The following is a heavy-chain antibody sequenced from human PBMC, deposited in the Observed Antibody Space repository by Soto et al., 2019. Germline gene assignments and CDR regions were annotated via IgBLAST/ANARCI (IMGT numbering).Heavy chain of an antibody. D-gene: IGHD4-17*01. CDR1: GGTFSSYA. J-gene: IGHJ4*02. V-gene: IGHV1-69*06. CDR2: IIPIFGTA. CDR3: ARDHGGPYDH. Sequence: SVKVSCKASGGTFSSYAISWVRQAPGQGLEWMGGIIPIFGTANYAQKFQGRVTITGDTSTSTAYMELSRLRSDDTAVYYCARDHGGPYDHWGQGTLVTVS.